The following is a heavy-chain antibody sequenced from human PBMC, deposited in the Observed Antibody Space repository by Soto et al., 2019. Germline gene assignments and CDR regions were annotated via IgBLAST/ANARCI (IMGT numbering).Heavy chain of an antibody. J-gene: IGHJ5*02. D-gene: IGHD4-17*01. CDR2: ISSSGYT. CDR3: ASLHGARFDP. Sequence: RLIRQPPGKGLEWIGYISSSGYTNYNASLKSRITISIDTSKNQFSLKLTSVTAADTAVYYCASLHGARFDPWGQGTLVTVSS. V-gene: IGHV4-4*08.